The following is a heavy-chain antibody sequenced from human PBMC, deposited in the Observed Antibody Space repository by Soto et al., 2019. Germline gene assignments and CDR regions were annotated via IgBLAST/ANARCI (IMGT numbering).Heavy chain of an antibody. Sequence: EVQLVESGGGLVQPGGSLRLSCAASGFTFSDYYMDWVRQAPGKGLEWVGRTRNKANSYTTEYAASVKGRFTISRDDSKNSLHLQMNSLKTEDTAVYYCTRSSGSYRYFDLWGRGTLVTVSS. CDR3: TRSSGSYRYFDL. J-gene: IGHJ2*01. CDR2: TRNKANSYTT. V-gene: IGHV3-72*01. D-gene: IGHD1-26*01. CDR1: GFTFSDYY.